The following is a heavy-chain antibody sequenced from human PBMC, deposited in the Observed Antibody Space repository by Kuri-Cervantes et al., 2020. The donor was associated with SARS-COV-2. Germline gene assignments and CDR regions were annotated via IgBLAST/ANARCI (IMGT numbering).Heavy chain of an antibody. CDR1: GYTFTGYY. CDR2: INPNSGGT. Sequence: ASVKVSCKASGYTFTGYYMHWVRQAPGQGLEWMGWINPNSGGTNYARKFQGRVTMTRDTSISTAYMELSRLRSDDTAVYYCARVHFYDFWSGYNDYWGQGTLVTVSS. D-gene: IGHD3-3*01. V-gene: IGHV1-2*02. CDR3: ARVHFYDFWSGYNDY. J-gene: IGHJ4*02.